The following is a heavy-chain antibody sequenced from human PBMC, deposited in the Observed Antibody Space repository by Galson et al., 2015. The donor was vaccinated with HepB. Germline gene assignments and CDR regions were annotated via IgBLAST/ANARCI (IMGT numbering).Heavy chain of an antibody. J-gene: IGHJ4*02. CDR3: AKTRIDVYGDYSGFEY. D-gene: IGHD4-17*01. V-gene: IGHV3-30*18. CDR1: GFTFSTNG. CDR2: ISYDGNYK. Sequence: SLRLSCAASGFTFSTNGMYWVRQAPGKALEWVASISYDGNYKDYVESVKGRFTIPRDNSKNTLFLQMNSLRAEDTAVYYCAKTRIDVYGDYSGFEYWGQGTLVTVSS.